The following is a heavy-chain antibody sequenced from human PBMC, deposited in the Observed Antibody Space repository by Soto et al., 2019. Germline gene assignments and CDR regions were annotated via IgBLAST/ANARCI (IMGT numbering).Heavy chain of an antibody. Sequence: QVQLQESGPGLVKSSETLSLICFVSGEALGSGQSYWNWIRQAPGKGLEWIGQTFVTGATKYSASLKGRVTMSVDTSKSQISLRLTSVTAADSATYCGARGRSDSAGSSFGRRMDVWGQGTTVTVSS. V-gene: IGHV4-61*01. CDR3: ARGRSDSAGSSFGRRMDV. D-gene: IGHD3-10*01. CDR1: GEALGSGQSY. J-gene: IGHJ6*02. CDR2: TFVTGAT.